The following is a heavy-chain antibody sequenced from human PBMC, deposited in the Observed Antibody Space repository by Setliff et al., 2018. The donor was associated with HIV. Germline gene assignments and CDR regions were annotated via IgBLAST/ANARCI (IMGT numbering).Heavy chain of an antibody. CDR2: NIPMFGTV. CDR3: ARDRGSADYYYGMDV. Sequence: SVKVSCKASGGTFGSYAISWVRQAPGQGLEWLGGNIPMFGTVSYAQKFQGRVTITTDESTSTAYMDLSSLRYEDTAIYYCARDRGSADYYYGMDVWGQGTTVTVSS. D-gene: IGHD3-16*01. V-gene: IGHV1-69*05. CDR1: GGTFGSYA. J-gene: IGHJ6*02.